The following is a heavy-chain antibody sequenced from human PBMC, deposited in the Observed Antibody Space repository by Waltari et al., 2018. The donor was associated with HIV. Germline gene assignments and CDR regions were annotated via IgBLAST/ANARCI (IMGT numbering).Heavy chain of an antibody. CDR1: GFTFDDSA. CDR2: ITWNSEAT. J-gene: IGHJ4*02. Sequence: EVQLVESGGGLVQPGRSLRLSCAASGFTFDDSAMHWVRQSPGKGLEWFSGITWNSEATDYADSVKGRFTISRDNAKNSLYLHMNSLRPEDTALYYCVKDGSWRSCQYFNCCFDAWGQGTPVTV. V-gene: IGHV3-9*01. CDR3: VKDGSWRSCQYFNCCFDA. D-gene: IGHD3-10*01.